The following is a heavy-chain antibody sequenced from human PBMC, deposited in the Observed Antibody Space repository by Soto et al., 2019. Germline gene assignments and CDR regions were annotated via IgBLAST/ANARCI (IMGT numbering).Heavy chain of an antibody. Sequence: EVQLLESGGALVLPGGSLRLSCAASGFPFSSSAVTWVRQAPGKGLEWVSTISVGGDTAYYAASVKGRFTISRDNSKNTLWLQMNSLRAEDTATYHCASKGAGYCTGGNCYYLDVWGKGTTVDVSS. CDR1: GFPFSSSA. CDR3: ASKGAGYCTGGNCYYLDV. CDR2: ISVGGDTA. V-gene: IGHV3-23*01. D-gene: IGHD2-8*02. J-gene: IGHJ6*03.